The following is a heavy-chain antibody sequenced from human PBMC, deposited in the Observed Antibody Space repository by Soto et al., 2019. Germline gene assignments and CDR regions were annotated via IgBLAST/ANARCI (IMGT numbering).Heavy chain of an antibody. V-gene: IGHV1-2*04. D-gene: IGHD6-19*01. CDR1: GYTFTGYY. Sequence: GASVKVSFKASGYTFTGYYMHWVRQAPGQGLEWMGWINPNSGGTNYAQKFQGWVTMTRDTSISTAYMELSRLRSDDTAVYYCARGGTGTIFAVAGPLAPFDYWGQGTLVTVSS. J-gene: IGHJ4*02. CDR2: INPNSGGT. CDR3: ARGGTGTIFAVAGPLAPFDY.